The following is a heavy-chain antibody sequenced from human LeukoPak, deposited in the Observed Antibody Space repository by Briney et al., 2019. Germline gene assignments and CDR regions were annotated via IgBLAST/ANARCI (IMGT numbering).Heavy chain of an antibody. CDR2: INHSGST. D-gene: IGHD6-13*01. CDR1: GGSFSGYY. V-gene: IGHV4-34*01. CDR3: ARRRTAAGRRWFDP. J-gene: IGHJ5*02. Sequence: PSETQSLTCAVYGGSFSGYYWSWIRQPPGKGLEWIGEINHSGSTNYNPSLKSRVTISVDTSKNQFSLKLSSVTAADTAVYYCARRRTAAGRRWFDPWGQGTLVTVSS.